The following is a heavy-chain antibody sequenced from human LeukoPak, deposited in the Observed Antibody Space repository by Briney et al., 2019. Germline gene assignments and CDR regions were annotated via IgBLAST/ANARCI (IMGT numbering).Heavy chain of an antibody. CDR1: GFTFDNYA. V-gene: IGHV3-9*01. J-gene: IGHJ4*02. CDR2: ISWNSRSI. Sequence: AGGSLRLSCAASGFTFDNYAMHWVRQAPGKGLEWVSGISWNSRSIGYADSVRGRFAMSRDNAKNSLYLQMNSLRAEDTALYYCAKGLGRPQLGAFDSWGQGTLVTVSS. D-gene: IGHD3-16*01. CDR3: AKGLGRPQLGAFDS.